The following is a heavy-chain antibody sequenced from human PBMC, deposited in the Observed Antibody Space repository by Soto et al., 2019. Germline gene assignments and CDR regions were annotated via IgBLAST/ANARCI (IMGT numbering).Heavy chain of an antibody. CDR3: ARGQEGVVATH. CDR2: IKDGGLT. Sequence: QVQLQQWGAGLLKPSETLSLTCVVYGGSLRGYYWSWIRQPQGKGLEWIGEIKDGGLTNYSPSLKSRASISVDRPKNQFSLKLHSVTAADTAVYYCARGQEGVVATHWDQGSLVTVSS. CDR1: GGSLRGYY. D-gene: IGHD5-12*01. V-gene: IGHV4-34*01. J-gene: IGHJ4*02.